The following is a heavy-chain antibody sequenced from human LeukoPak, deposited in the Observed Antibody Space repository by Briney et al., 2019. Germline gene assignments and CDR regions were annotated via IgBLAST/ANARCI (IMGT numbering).Heavy chain of an antibody. CDR2: IYYSGDT. J-gene: IGHJ4*02. D-gene: IGHD3-22*01. CDR3: ARGIGNYFDSSSYYDD. V-gene: IGHV4-30-4*08. CDR1: GASISSSY. Sequence: SETLSLTCTVSGASISSSYWSWIRQPPGKGLEWIGYIYYSGDTYYSPSLKSRVSISIDTSKNQFSLKLRSVTAADTAIYYCARGIGNYFDSSSYYDDWGQGTLVTVSS.